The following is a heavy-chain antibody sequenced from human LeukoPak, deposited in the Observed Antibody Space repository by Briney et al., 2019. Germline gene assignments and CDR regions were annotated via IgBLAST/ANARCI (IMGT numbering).Heavy chain of an antibody. D-gene: IGHD3-22*01. CDR2: ISGSGGST. J-gene: IGHJ4*02. Sequence: GSLRLSCAASGFTFSSYAMSWVRQAPGKGLEWVSTISGSGGSTYYADSVKGRFTISRDNSKNTLYLQMNSLRAEDTAVYYCAKGHYYDISGYFIADYWGQGTLVTVSS. V-gene: IGHV3-23*01. CDR1: GFTFSSYA. CDR3: AKGHYYDISGYFIADY.